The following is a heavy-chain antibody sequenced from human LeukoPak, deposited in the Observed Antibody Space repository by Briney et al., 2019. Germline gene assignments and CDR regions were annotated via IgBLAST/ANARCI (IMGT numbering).Heavy chain of an antibody. CDR3: ARDGFHCSSTSCYPLYGMDV. J-gene: IGHJ6*02. CDR1: GYTFTGYY. CDR2: INPNSGGT. D-gene: IGHD2-2*01. V-gene: IGHV1-2*04. Sequence: ASVKVSCKASGYTFTGYYIHWVRQAPGQGLEWMGWINPNSGGTNYTQKFQGWVTMTRDTSISTVYMELSRLRSDDTAVYYCARDGFHCSSTSCYPLYGMDVWGQGTTVTVSS.